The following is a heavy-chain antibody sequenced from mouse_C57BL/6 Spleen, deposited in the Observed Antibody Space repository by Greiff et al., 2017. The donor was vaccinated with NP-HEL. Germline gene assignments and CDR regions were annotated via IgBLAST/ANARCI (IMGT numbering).Heavy chain of an antibody. CDR1: GFTFSSYG. V-gene: IGHV5-6*01. CDR3: ARQRNWEHAMDY. Sequence: EVKLMESGGDLVKPGGSLKLSCAASGFTFSSYGMSWVRQTPDKRLEWVATISSGGSYTYYPDSVKGRFTISRDNAKNTMYLQMSSLKSEDTAMYYCARQRNWEHAMDYWGQGTSVTVSS. J-gene: IGHJ4*01. D-gene: IGHD4-1*01. CDR2: ISSGGSYT.